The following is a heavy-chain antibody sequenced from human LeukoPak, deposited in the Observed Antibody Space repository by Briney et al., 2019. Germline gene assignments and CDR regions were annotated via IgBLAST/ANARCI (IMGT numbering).Heavy chain of an antibody. V-gene: IGHV4-59*08. J-gene: IGHJ4*02. CDR2: IYYRGSA. CDR3: ARHAGDRDFDY. CDR1: GGSISTYY. Sequence: SETLSLTCTVSGGSISTYYWSWIRQPPGKGLEWIGYIYYRGSANYNPSLKSRVTISVDTSKNQFSLKLSSVTAADTAVYYCARHAGDRDFDYWGQGTLVTVSS. D-gene: IGHD7-27*01.